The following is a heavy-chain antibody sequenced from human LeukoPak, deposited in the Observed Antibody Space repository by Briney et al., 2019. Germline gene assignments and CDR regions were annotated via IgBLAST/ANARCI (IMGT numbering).Heavy chain of an antibody. D-gene: IGHD6-6*01. CDR3: ARDYEVGYSSSSLDY. Sequence: GGSLRLSCAASGFTFSDYYMSWIRQAPGKGLEWVSYISSSGSTIYYADSVKGRFTIYRDNPKNSMYLQINSLRAEDTAVYYCARDYEVGYSSSSLDYWGQGTLVTVSS. J-gene: IGHJ4*02. CDR1: GFTFSDYY. V-gene: IGHV3-11*04. CDR2: ISSSGSTI.